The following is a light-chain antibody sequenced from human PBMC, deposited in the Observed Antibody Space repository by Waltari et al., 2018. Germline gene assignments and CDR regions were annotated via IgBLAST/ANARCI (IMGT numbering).Light chain of an antibody. J-gene: IGLJ1*01. CDR1: SSNIGAGHD. CDR2: GNS. Sequence: QSVLTQPPSVSGAPGQRVTIPCTGSSSNIGAGHDVHWYQQLPGTAPKLLIYGNSNRPSGVPDRFSGSKSGTSASLAITGLQAEDEADYHCQSYDSSLSGYVFGTGTKVTVL. CDR3: QSYDSSLSGYV. V-gene: IGLV1-40*01.